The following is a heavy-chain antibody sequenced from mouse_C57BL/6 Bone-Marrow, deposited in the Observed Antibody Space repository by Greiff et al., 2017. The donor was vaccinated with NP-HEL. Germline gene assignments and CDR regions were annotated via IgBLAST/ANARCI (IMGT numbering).Heavy chain of an antibody. D-gene: IGHD1-1*01. CDR1: GYTFTSYW. CDR3: ARDGYGSSYRFAY. Sequence: VQLQQSGAELVKPGASVKMSCKASGYTFTSYWITWVKQRPGQGLEWIGDIYPGSGSTNYNEKFKSKATLTVDTSSSTAYMQLSSLTSEDSAVYYCARDGYGSSYRFAYWGQGTLVTVSA. J-gene: IGHJ3*01. V-gene: IGHV1-55*01. CDR2: IYPGSGST.